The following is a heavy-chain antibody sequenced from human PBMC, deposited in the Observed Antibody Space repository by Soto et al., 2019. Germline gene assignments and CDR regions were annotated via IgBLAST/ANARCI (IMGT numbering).Heavy chain of an antibody. Sequence: XGSLTLSCASPGFPFSSEAMSWVRQAPGKGLEWVSAISGSGGSTYYADSARGRFTVSRDNFKNTLFLQMDSLRPEDTAVYYCVKKIMGYAAHSDAMDAWGQGTTVTVSS. CDR2: ISGSGGST. J-gene: IGHJ6*02. CDR1: GFPFSSEA. D-gene: IGHD5-12*01. V-gene: IGHV3-23*01. CDR3: VKKIMGYAAHSDAMDA.